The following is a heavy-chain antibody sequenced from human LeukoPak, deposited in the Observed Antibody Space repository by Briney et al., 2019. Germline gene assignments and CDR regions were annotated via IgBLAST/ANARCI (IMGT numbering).Heavy chain of an antibody. CDR3: ARDMSPYGGNRYYYYYGMDV. CDR1: GFTFSSYA. J-gene: IGHJ6*02. D-gene: IGHD4-23*01. CDR2: ISYDGSNK. Sequence: GRSLRLSCAASGFTFSSYAMHWVRQAPGMGLEWVAVISYDGSNKYYADSVKGRFTISRDNSKNTLYLQMNSLRAEDTAVYYCARDMSPYGGNRYYYYYGMDVWGQGTTVTVSS. V-gene: IGHV3-30-3*01.